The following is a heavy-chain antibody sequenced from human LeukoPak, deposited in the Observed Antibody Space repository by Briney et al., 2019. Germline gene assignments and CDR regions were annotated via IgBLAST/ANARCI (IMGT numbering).Heavy chain of an antibody. CDR2: IIPIFGTA. Sequence: SVKVSCKASGGTFSSYAISWVRQAPGQGLQWMGGIIPIFGTADYAQKFQGRVTITADEATSTTYMELSSLKSEDTAIYYCTTRSCGAGACSSSFYYYYGLHFWGQGTTVSVSS. J-gene: IGHJ6*02. D-gene: IGHD3-16*01. CDR1: GGTFSSYA. CDR3: TTRSCGAGACSSSFYYYYGLHF. V-gene: IGHV1-69*13.